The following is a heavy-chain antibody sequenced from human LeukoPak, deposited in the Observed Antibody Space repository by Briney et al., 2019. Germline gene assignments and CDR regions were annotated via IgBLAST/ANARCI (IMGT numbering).Heavy chain of an antibody. CDR2: INPNSGGT. D-gene: IGHD3-3*01. CDR1: GYTFTGYY. V-gene: IGHV1-2*06. Sequence: ASVKVSCKASGYTFTGYYMHWVRHAPGQGLEWMGRINPNSGGTNYAQKFQGRVTMTRDTSISTAYMELSRLRCDDAAVYYCARAGGMITIFGVDPNWFDPWGQGTLVTVSS. J-gene: IGHJ5*02. CDR3: ARAGGMITIFGVDPNWFDP.